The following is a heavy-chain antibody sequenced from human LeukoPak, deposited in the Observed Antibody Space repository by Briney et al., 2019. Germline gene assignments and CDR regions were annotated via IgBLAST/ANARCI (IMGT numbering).Heavy chain of an antibody. J-gene: IGHJ3*02. CDR3: ARDLLHRGYAFDI. CDR1: GGSINSATYY. CDR2: IYTSGST. Sequence: SETLSLTCTVSGGSINSATYYWSWIRQPAGKGLEWIGRIYTSGSTNYNPSLKSRVTMSVDRSKNQFSLNLSSVTAADTAVYYCARDLLHRGYAFDIWGQGTMVTVSS. V-gene: IGHV4-61*02. D-gene: IGHD3-22*01.